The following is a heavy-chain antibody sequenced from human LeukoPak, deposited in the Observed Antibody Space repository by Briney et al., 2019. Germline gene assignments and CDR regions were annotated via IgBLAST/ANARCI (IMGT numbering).Heavy chain of an antibody. V-gene: IGHV3-33*08. Sequence: GGSLRLSCVASGVTFSSYGMHWVRQAPGKGLEWVAVIWYDGGNKYYADSVKGRFTISRDNSKNTLYLQMNSLRAEDTAVYYCAREGRSLEWLYPFDYWGQGTLVTVSS. CDR3: AREGRSLEWLYPFDY. D-gene: IGHD3-3*01. J-gene: IGHJ4*02. CDR2: IWYDGGNK. CDR1: GVTFSSYG.